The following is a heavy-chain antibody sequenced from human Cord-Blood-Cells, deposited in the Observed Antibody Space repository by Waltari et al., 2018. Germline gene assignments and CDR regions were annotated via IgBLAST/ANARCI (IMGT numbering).Heavy chain of an antibody. D-gene: IGHD3-10*01. CDR2: IYYSGST. Sequence: QLQLQESGPGLVKPSETLSLTCTVSGGSISSSSYYWGWIRPPPGKGLEWIGSIYYSGSTYYNPSLKSRVTISVDTSKNQFSLKLSSVTAADTAVYYCARHINQPLFDYWGQGTLVTVSS. V-gene: IGHV4-39*01. CDR3: ARHINQPLFDY. J-gene: IGHJ4*02. CDR1: GGSISSSSYY.